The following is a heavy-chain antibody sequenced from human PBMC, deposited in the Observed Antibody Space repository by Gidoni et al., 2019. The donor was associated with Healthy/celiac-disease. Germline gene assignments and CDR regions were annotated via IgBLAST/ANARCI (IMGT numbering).Heavy chain of an antibody. J-gene: IGHJ4*02. CDR1: GGSSSSSSYY. D-gene: IGHD1-1*01. CDR2: IYYSGRT. Sequence: QLQLQESGPGLVKPSETLSLTCTVSGGSSSSSSYYWGWIRQPPGKGLEWIGGIYYSGRTYYNPSLKSRVTISVDTSKNQFSLKLSSVTAADTAVYYCRIRMSWNAEDGLSVDYWGQGTLVTVSS. V-gene: IGHV4-39*01. CDR3: RIRMSWNAEDGLSVDY.